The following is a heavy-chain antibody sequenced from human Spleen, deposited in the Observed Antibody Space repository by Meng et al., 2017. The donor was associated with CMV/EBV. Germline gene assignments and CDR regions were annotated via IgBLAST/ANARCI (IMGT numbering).Heavy chain of an antibody. Sequence: GGSLRLSCAASGFTFSSYSMNWVRQAPGKGLEWVSSISSSSSYIYYADSVKGRFTISRDNAKNSLYLQMNSLRAEDTAVYYCARYAVAGKYYYFDYWGQGTLVTVSS. J-gene: IGHJ4*02. V-gene: IGHV3-21*01. CDR1: GFTFSSYS. D-gene: IGHD6-19*01. CDR3: ARYAVAGKYYYFDY. CDR2: ISSSSSYI.